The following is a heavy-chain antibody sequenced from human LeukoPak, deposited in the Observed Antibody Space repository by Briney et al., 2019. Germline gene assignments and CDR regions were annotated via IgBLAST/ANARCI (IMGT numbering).Heavy chain of an antibody. J-gene: IGHJ4*02. CDR2: VSYDGGVK. V-gene: IGHV3-30*03. CDR1: GFTFSSYG. Sequence: GGSLRLSCVASGFTFSSYGMHWVRQAPGKGLEWVAVVSYDGGVKYYADSVMGRFTISRDNSKSTLYLQMNSLRAEDTAVYYCARDTPVRNYDSTGPLDYWGQGTLVTVSS. CDR3: ARDTPVRNYDSTGPLDY. D-gene: IGHD3-22*01.